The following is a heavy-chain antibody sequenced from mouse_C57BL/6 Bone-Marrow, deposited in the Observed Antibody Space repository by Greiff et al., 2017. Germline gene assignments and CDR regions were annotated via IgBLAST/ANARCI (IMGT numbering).Heavy chain of an antibody. Sequence: VQLQQPGAELVRPGTSVKLSCKASGYTFTSYWMHWVKQRPGQGLEWIGVIDPSDSYTNYNQKFKGKATLTVDTSSSTAYMQLSSLTSEDSAVYYCAREEYDGYYSFAYWGQGTLVTVSA. CDR1: GYTFTSYW. CDR3: AREEYDGYYSFAY. J-gene: IGHJ3*01. D-gene: IGHD2-3*01. V-gene: IGHV1-59*01. CDR2: IDPSDSYT.